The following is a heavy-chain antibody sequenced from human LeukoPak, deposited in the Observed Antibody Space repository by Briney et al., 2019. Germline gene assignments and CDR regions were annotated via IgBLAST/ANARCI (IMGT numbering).Heavy chain of an antibody. CDR3: ARDMYSGTYGH. CDR2: INPTSGVT. CDR1: GYTFSGCY. Sequence: GASVKLSCKASGYTFSGCYMHWVRQAPGQGLEWMGWINPTSGVTKYAEKFQGRVTMTRDTSINTAYMEMSGLRSDDTAVYYCARDMYSGTYGHWGQGTLVTVSS. V-gene: IGHV1-2*02. J-gene: IGHJ4*02. D-gene: IGHD1-26*01.